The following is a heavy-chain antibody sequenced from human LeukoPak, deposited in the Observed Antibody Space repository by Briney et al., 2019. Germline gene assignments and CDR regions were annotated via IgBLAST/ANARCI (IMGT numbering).Heavy chain of an antibody. Sequence: GGSLRLSCAASGFTFSSYDMHWVRQATGKGLEWVSAIGTAGDTYYPGSVKGRFTISRENAKNSLYLQMNSLRAEDTAVYYCAKGLATVGSSRYYFDYWGQGTLVTVSS. V-gene: IGHV3-13*01. J-gene: IGHJ4*02. CDR3: AKGLATVGSSRYYFDY. CDR2: IGTAGDT. CDR1: GFTFSSYD. D-gene: IGHD4-23*01.